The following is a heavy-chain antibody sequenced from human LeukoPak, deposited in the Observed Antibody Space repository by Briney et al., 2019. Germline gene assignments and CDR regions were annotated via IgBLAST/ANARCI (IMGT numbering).Heavy chain of an antibody. CDR3: ARGIRIAAAGTHMIDY. CDR1: GYSISSGYY. V-gene: IGHV4-38-2*02. D-gene: IGHD6-13*01. Sequence: SETLSLTCTVSGYSISSGYYWGWIRQPPGKGLEWIGSIYHSGSTYYNPSLKSRVTISVDTSKNQFSLKLSSVTAADTAVYYCARGIRIAAAGTHMIDYWGQGTLVTVSS. J-gene: IGHJ4*02. CDR2: IYHSGST.